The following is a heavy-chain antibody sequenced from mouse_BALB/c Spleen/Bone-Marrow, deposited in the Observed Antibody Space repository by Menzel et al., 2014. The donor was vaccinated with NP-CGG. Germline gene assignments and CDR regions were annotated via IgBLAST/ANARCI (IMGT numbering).Heavy chain of an antibody. CDR2: IDPSDSET. J-gene: IGHJ2*01. CDR3: ARWGAYFDY. CDR1: GYTFTSYW. Sequence: QVQLQQSGAELVRPGTPVKLSCKASGYTFTSYWMNWVKQRPGRGLEWIGRIDPSDSETHYDQKFKDKATLTVDKSSSTAYIQLNSLTSEDSAVYYCARWGAYFDYWGQGTTLTVSS. V-gene: IGHV1-61*01.